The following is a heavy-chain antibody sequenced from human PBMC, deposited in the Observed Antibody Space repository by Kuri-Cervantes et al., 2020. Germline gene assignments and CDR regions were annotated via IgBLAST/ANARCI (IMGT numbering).Heavy chain of an antibody. CDR1: GGSFSGYY. V-gene: IGHV4-34*01. D-gene: IGHD6-19*01. Sequence: GSLRLSCAVYGGSFSGYYWSWIRQPPGKGLEWIGCIYHSGNTYYNPSLKSRVTISVDTSKNQFSLKLSSVTAADTAVYYCARHAVAGTIVDYWGQGTLVTVSS. J-gene: IGHJ4*02. CDR2: IYHSGNT. CDR3: ARHAVAGTIVDY.